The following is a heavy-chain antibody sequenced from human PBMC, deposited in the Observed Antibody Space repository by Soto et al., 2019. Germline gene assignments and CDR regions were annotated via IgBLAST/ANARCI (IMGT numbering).Heavy chain of an antibody. Sequence: QVQLVQSGAEVKKPGASVKVSCKASGYTFTSYGISWVRQAPGQGLEWTGWISAYNGNTHYAQKLQGRVTRTTDTSTSTADMELRSLRSDDTAGYHCAREGLSGCCYDYWGQGTLVTVSS. CDR1: GYTFTSYG. D-gene: IGHD2-15*01. V-gene: IGHV1-18*01. CDR2: ISAYNGNT. J-gene: IGHJ4*02. CDR3: AREGLSGCCYDY.